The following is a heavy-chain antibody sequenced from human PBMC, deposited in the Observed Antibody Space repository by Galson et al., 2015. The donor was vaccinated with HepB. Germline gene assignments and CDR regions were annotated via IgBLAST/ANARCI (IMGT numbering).Heavy chain of an antibody. V-gene: IGHV2-5*02. J-gene: IGHJ5*02. Sequence: PALVKPTQTLTLTCTFSGFSLSTSGVGVGWIRQPPGKALEWLALIYWDDDTHYSPSLKSRVTITKDTSKNQVVLTMTDMDPADTATYYCAHSMGVLRFLEWSNNLFDPWGQGTLVTVSS. CDR1: GFSLSTSGVG. CDR2: IYWDDDT. CDR3: AHSMGVLRFLEWSNNLFDP. D-gene: IGHD3-3*01.